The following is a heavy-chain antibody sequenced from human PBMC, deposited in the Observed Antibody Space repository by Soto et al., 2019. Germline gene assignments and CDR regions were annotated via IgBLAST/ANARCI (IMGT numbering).Heavy chain of an antibody. D-gene: IGHD3-3*01. V-gene: IGHV1-18*01. CDR2: ISAYNGNT. Sequence: QVQLVQSGAEVKKPGASVKVSCKASGYTFTSYGISWVRQAPGQGLEWMGWISAYNGNTNYAQKLQGRVTMTTDTSTSTAYMELRSLRSDDTAVYYCARDPAYYDFWSGANWFDPWGQGTLVTVSS. CDR3: ARDPAYYDFWSGANWFDP. CDR1: GYTFTSYG. J-gene: IGHJ5*02.